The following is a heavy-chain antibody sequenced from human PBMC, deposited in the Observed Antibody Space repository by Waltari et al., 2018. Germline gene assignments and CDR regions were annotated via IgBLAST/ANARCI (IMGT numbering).Heavy chain of an antibody. CDR2: LYSGGSA. V-gene: IGHV3-66*01. J-gene: IGHJ6*02. CDR3: ARLWFGEIDGGLDV. D-gene: IGHD3-10*01. CDR1: KFTVWPNQ. Sequence: EVQLVESGGGLVKPGESLTLSCAASKFTVWPNQMTWVRQAPGKGLEWVSVLYSGGSAFYADSVKDRFIISRDNSKNMVYLQMNNVRAEDTAVYYCARLWFGEIDGGLDVWGQGTTVTVSS.